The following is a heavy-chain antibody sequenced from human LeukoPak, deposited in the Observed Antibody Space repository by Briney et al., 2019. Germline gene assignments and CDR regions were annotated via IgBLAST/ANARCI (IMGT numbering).Heavy chain of an antibody. V-gene: IGHV7-4-1*02. CDR2: INTNTGNP. Sequence: ASVKVSCKASGYTFTSYAMNWVRQAPGQGLEWMGWINTNTGNPTYAQGFTGRFVFSLDTSVSTAYLQISSLKAEDTAVYYCARDNDILTGYRASRTHPVDYWGQGTLVTVSS. CDR1: GYTFTSYA. CDR3: ARDNDILTGYRASRTHPVDY. J-gene: IGHJ4*02. D-gene: IGHD3-9*01.